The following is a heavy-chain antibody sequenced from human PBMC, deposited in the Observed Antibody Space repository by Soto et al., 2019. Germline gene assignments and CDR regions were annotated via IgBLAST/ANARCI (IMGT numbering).Heavy chain of an antibody. Sequence: QVQLVQSGTEVKRPGDSVKVSCKASGYTFTGYYVHWVRQAPGQGLEWMGWINPNSGDTYLAQRFQGRVTMNRDTSIGTAYMELRGLTSDDTAEYYCAKGGAIVAAGTRVSLYHAMDVWGQGTTVTVSS. V-gene: IGHV1-2*02. CDR3: AKGGAIVAAGTRVSLYHAMDV. CDR1: GYTFTGYY. D-gene: IGHD1-26*01. CDR2: INPNSGDT. J-gene: IGHJ6*02.